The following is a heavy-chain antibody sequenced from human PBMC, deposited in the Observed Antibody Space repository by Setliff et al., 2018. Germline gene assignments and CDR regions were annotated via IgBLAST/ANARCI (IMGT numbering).Heavy chain of an antibody. CDR1: GFSFSNYG. Sequence: HPGGSLRLSCVVSGFSFSNYGMTWVRQAPGKGLEWISYISTSSGTNADSVKGRSTISRDNANQSLYLQMNSLRAEDTAVYYCARLALTGYDSSGYYYALEYYYYMDVWGKGTTVTVSS. D-gene: IGHD3-22*01. J-gene: IGHJ6*03. CDR3: ARLALTGYDSSGYYYALEYYYYMDV. V-gene: IGHV3-48*01. CDR2: ISTSSGT.